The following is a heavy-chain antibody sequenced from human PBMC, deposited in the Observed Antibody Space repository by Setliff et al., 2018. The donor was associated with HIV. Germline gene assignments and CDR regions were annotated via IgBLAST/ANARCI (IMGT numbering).Heavy chain of an antibody. J-gene: IGHJ4*02. D-gene: IGHD2-15*01. CDR2: TIPMFSTV. CDR3: ATDDHCSGGSCFLTMDY. V-gene: IGHV1-69*05. CDR1: GGTLSDFA. Sequence: SVKVSCKLSGGTLSDFALSWVRQAPGQGLEWMGGTIPMFSTVNYAKKYQGRVTITTDESTTTAYMELTSLRSEDTAVYYCATDDHCSGGSCFLTMDYWGLGTLVTVSS.